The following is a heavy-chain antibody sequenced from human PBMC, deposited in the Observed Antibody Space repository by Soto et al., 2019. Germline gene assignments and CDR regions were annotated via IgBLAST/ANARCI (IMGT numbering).Heavy chain of an antibody. D-gene: IGHD6-13*01. J-gene: IGHJ6*02. V-gene: IGHV4-59*08. Sequence: PSETLSLTCAVSGGSISSYYWSWIRQPPGNGLEWIGYIYYNGNTNYNPSLKSRVTISLDTSKNQFSLKLTSVTAADTAVYYCASSNIAAAGFYYYGMDVWGRGTTVTVSS. CDR2: IYYNGNT. CDR1: GGSISSYY. CDR3: ASSNIAAAGFYYYGMDV.